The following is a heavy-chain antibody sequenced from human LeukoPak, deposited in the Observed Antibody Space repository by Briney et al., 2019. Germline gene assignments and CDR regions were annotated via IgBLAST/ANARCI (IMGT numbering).Heavy chain of an antibody. CDR2: IYHSGST. Sequence: KSSETLSLTCTVSGYSISSGYYWGWIRQPPGKGLEWIGSIYHSGSTYYNPSLKSRVTISVDTSKNQFSLKLSSVTAADTAVYYCARDRVIIAARNRLAFDIWGQGTMVTVSS. V-gene: IGHV4-38-2*02. J-gene: IGHJ3*02. CDR1: GYSISSGYY. CDR3: ARDRVIIAARNRLAFDI. D-gene: IGHD6-6*01.